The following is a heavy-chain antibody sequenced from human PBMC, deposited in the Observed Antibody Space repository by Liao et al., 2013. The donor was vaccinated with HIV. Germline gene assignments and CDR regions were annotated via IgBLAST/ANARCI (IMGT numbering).Heavy chain of an antibody. J-gene: IGHJ4*02. V-gene: IGHV4-34*01. D-gene: IGHD3-3*01. CDR2: INHSGST. Sequence: QVQLQQWGAGLLKPSETLSLTCAVYGGSFSGYYWSWIRQPPGKGLEWIGEINHSGSTNYSPSLKSRVTISVDTSRNQFSLKLNSVTAADTAVYYCARGRPLRYFDWWGQGTLVTVSS. CDR1: GGSFSGYY. CDR3: ARGRPLRYFDW.